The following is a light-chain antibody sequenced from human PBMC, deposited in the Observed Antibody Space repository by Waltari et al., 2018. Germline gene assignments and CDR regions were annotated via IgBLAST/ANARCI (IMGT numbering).Light chain of an antibody. CDR1: QSVSRT. CDR3: QKCGSLPAT. V-gene: IGKV3-20*01. J-gene: IGKJ1*01. Sequence: EIVLTQSPGTLSLSPGARATLSCRASQSVSRTLPWYQQKPGQAPRLLIYDASSRATVTPDRCSGGGSVTDFSLTISRLGPEEFAVYYCQKCGSLPATFGQGTKVEIK. CDR2: DAS.